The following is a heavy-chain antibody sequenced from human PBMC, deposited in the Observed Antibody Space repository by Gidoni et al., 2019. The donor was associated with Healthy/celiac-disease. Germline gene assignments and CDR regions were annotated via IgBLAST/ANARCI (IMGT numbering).Heavy chain of an antibody. V-gene: IGHV3-30*03. J-gene: IGHJ4*02. D-gene: IGHD6-19*01. CDR3: ARAGIAVAGYLFDY. CDR1: GFTCSSYG. CDR2: ISYDGSNK. Sequence: QVQLVESGGGVVQPGRSLRLSCAASGFTCSSYGMHWVRQAPGKGLGWVAVISYDGSNKYYADSVKGRFTISRDNSKNTLYLQMNSLRAEDTAVYYCARAGIAVAGYLFDYWGQGTLVTVSS.